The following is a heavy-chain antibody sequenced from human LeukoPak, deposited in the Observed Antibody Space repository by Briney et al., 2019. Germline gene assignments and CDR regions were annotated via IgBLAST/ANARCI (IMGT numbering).Heavy chain of an antibody. CDR3: ARGFDWFDN. J-gene: IGHJ5*02. Sequence: ASVKVSCKASGYTFTTYGISWVRQAAGQGLEWMGRISPYNGNTNYAQKLQGRVTVTTDTSTSTAYMELRGLTSDDTAVYYCARGFDWFDNWGQGTLVTVPS. V-gene: IGHV1-18*01. D-gene: IGHD3-3*01. CDR2: ISPYNGNT. CDR1: GYTFTTYG.